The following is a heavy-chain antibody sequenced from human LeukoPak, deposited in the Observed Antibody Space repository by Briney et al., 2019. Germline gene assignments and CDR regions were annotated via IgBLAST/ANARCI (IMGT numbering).Heavy chain of an antibody. J-gene: IGHJ4*02. CDR3: ARVSGYDWESFYDY. CDR1: GGSISSYY. D-gene: IGHD5-12*01. V-gene: IGHV4-59*01. Sequence: SETPSLTCTVSGGSISSYYWSWIRQPPGKGLEWIGYIYYSGSTNYNPSLKSRVTISVDTSKNQFSLKLSSVTAADTAVYYCARVSGYDWESFYDYWGQGTLVTVSS. CDR2: IYYSGST.